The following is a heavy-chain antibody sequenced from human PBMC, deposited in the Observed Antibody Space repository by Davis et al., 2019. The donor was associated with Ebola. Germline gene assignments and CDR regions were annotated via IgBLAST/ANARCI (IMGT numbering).Heavy chain of an antibody. J-gene: IGHJ4*02. V-gene: IGHV3-15*01. CDR3: IRHSGSQWF. CDR2: IKSKTDGGTT. Sequence: PGGSLRLSCAAWGVTCSTAWMTWVRQAPGKGLEWVGRIKSKTDGGTTDYAAPVQGRFTISRDDSRNTLYLRINSLKTEDTAVYYCIRHSGSQWFWGQGTLVTVSS. D-gene: IGHD1-26*01. CDR1: GVTCSTAW.